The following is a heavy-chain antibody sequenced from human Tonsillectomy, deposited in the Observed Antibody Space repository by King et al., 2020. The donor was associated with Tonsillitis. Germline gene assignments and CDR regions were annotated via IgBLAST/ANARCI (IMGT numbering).Heavy chain of an antibody. D-gene: IGHD2-2*01. Sequence: VQLQESGPGLVKPAQTLSLTCAVSSGSMSSDNYYWSWIRQPPGKGLEWVGYIFYSGSAYSNPSLESRVTISLDTSKNQFSLKLSSVTAADTAVYYCARSLPVARHRDAFDVWGQGTMVTVSS. CDR1: SGSMSSDNYY. CDR3: ARSLPVARHRDAFDV. J-gene: IGHJ3*01. V-gene: IGHV4-30-4*01. CDR2: IFYSGSA.